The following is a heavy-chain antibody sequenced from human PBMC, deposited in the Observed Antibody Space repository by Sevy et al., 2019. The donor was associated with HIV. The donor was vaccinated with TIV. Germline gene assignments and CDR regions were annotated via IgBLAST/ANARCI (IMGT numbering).Heavy chain of an antibody. D-gene: IGHD3-22*01. CDR2: IYHSGST. J-gene: IGHJ3*02. CDR1: GYSISSGYY. CDR3: ARTLRGDFDSSASAFDI. V-gene: IGHV4-38-2*01. Sequence: SETLSLTCDVSGYSISSGYYGGWIRQPPGKGLEWIGSIYHSGSTYYNPSLKRRVTISVDMSKNQFSLKLRSVTAADTAVYYCARTLRGDFDSSASAFDIWCQGTMVTVSS.